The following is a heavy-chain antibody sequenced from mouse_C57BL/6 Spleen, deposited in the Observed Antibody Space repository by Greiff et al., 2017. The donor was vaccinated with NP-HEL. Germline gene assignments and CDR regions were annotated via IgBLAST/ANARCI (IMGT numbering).Heavy chain of an antibody. V-gene: IGHV1-64*01. CDR3: ARTENYYFDY. J-gene: IGHJ2*01. CDR1: GYTFTSYW. CDR2: IHPNSGST. Sequence: QVQLKESGAELVKPGASVKLSCKASGYTFTSYWMHWVKQRPGQGLEWIGMIHPNSGSTNYNEKFKSKATLTVDKSSSTAYMQLSSLTSEDSAVYYCARTENYYFDYWGQGTTLTVSS.